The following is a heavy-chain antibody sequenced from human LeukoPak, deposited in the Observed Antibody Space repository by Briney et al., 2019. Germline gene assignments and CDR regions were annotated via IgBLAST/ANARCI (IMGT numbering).Heavy chain of an antibody. CDR1: GGTFSSYA. Sequence: SVKVSYKASGGTFSSYAISWVRQAPGQGLEWMGGIIPIFGTANYAQKFQGRVTITADESTSTAYMELSSLRSEDTAVYYCAREGYYDSSGYYYSSMSPFDYWGQGTLVTVSS. D-gene: IGHD3-22*01. CDR2: IIPIFGTA. V-gene: IGHV1-69*13. CDR3: AREGYYDSSGYYYSSMSPFDY. J-gene: IGHJ4*02.